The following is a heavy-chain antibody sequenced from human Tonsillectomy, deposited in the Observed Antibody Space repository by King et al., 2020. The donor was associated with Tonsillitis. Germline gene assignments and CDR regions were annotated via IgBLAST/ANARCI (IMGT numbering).Heavy chain of an antibody. J-gene: IGHJ5*02. D-gene: IGHD2-15*01. CDR3: ARALVSCVCCCCSCDTLDT. CDR2: MNPKSGNT. Sequence: QLVQSGAEVKKPGASVKVSCKASGYTLTSDINWVRQASGQGLEWMGWMNPKSGNTDYAQRFQGRLTMTRDTSISTAYMELTRLRSEDTAVYYCARALVSCVCCCCSCDTLDTWGQGTLVTVSS. V-gene: IGHV1-8*01. CDR1: GYTLTSD.